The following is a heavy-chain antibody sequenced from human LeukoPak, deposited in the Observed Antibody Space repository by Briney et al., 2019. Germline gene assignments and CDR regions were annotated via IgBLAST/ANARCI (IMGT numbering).Heavy chain of an antibody. V-gene: IGHV1-18*01. D-gene: IGHD2-2*01. CDR1: GYTFTSYA. Sequence: GASVKLSCTASGYTFTSYAISWVRQAPGQGLEWMGWISAYDGNTNYAQNLQGRVTMTTDTSTSTAYMELRSLRSDDTAVYYCARVSPYCSSTSCDSSPRVPAYYYYYYMDVWGKGTTVTVSS. CDR2: ISAYDGNT. J-gene: IGHJ6*03. CDR3: ARVSPYCSSTSCDSSPRVPAYYYYYYMDV.